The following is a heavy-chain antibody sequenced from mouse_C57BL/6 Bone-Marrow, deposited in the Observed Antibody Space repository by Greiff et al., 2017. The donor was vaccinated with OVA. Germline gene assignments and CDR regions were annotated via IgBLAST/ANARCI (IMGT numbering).Heavy chain of an antibody. Sequence: EVQGVESGGGLVKPGGSLKLSCAASGFTFSSYAMSWVRQTPEKRLEWVATISAGGSYTYYPDNVKGRFTISRDNAKNNLYLQMSHLKTEDTAMYYCERVPLASDAMDYWGQGTSVTVSS. CDR1: GFTFSSYA. CDR3: ERVPLASDAMDY. D-gene: IGHD6-1*01. CDR2: ISAGGSYT. V-gene: IGHV5-4*01. J-gene: IGHJ4*01.